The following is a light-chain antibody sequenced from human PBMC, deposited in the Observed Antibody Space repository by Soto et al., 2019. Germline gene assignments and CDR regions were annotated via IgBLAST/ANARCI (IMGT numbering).Light chain of an antibody. CDR3: LLSYNGTYG. Sequence: QAVVTQEPSLTVSPGGTVTLTCGSSTGAVTNGHYPYWFQQKPGQAPRTPIYDTANRHSWTPARFSGSLLGGKAALTLSGAQPEDEAEYYGLLSYNGTYGFGPGIKVTV. CDR2: DTA. CDR1: TGAVTNGHY. J-gene: IGLJ1*01. V-gene: IGLV7-46*01.